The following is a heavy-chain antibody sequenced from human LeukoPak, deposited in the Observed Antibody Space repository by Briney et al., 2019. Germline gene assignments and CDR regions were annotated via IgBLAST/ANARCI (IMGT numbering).Heavy chain of an antibody. CDR2: IYYSGST. CDR1: GGSLSTYY. J-gene: IGHJ5*02. V-gene: IGHV4-59*08. Sequence: SETLSLTCTVSGGSLSTYYWSWIRQPPGKGLEWIGYIYYSGSTNYNPSLKSRVTISVDTSKNQFSLKLSSVTAADTAVYYCARLYCSGGSCNNWFDPWGQGTLVTVSS. CDR3: ARLYCSGGSCNNWFDP. D-gene: IGHD2-15*01.